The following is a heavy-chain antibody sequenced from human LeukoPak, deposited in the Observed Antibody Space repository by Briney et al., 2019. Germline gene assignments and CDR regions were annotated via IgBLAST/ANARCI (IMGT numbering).Heavy chain of an antibody. D-gene: IGHD3-10*01. J-gene: IGHJ5*02. Sequence: SETLSLTCAVSGGSISSSNWWSWVRQPPGKGLEWIGEIYHSGSTNYNPSLKSRVTISVDKSKNQFSLKLSSVTAADTAVYYCARDGFLSYYGSGSRNWFDPWGQGTLVTVSS. CDR2: IYHSGST. V-gene: IGHV4-4*02. CDR3: ARDGFLSYYGSGSRNWFDP. CDR1: GGSISSSNW.